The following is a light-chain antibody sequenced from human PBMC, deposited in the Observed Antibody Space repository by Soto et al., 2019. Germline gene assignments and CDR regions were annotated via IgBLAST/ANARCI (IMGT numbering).Light chain of an antibody. CDR3: HQYYSTPLT. CDR2: WAS. CDR1: QNGLYNPNKKNF. J-gene: IGKJ4*01. Sequence: DIGMTQSPDSLAVSLGKRATINSKSSQNGLYNPNKKNFLAWYQQKSRQPPKLLISWASTRESGVPDRFSGSGSGTDFTLTISSLQAEDVAVYYCHQYYSTPLTFGGGTKVDIK. V-gene: IGKV4-1*01.